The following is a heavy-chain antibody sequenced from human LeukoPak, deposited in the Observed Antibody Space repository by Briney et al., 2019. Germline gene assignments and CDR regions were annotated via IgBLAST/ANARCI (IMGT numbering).Heavy chain of an antibody. CDR2: ISGSGGST. CDR3: ARGEDYGDFFDY. Sequence: GGSLRLSCAASGFTFSSYAMSWVRQAPGKGLEWVSTISGSGGSTYYADSVKGRFSISRDNSKNTLHLQMNSLRVEDTAVYYCARGEDYGDFFDYWGQGTLVTVSS. V-gene: IGHV3-23*01. D-gene: IGHD4-17*01. CDR1: GFTFSSYA. J-gene: IGHJ4*02.